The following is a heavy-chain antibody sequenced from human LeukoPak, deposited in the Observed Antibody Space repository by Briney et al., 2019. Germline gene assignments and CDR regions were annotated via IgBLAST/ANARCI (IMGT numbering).Heavy chain of an antibody. J-gene: IGHJ4*02. D-gene: IGHD1-7*01. CDR1: GGSISSYY. V-gene: IGHV4-59*01. CDR3: ARGGLAQKTT. Sequence: PSETLSLTCTVSGGSISSYYWSWIRQPPGKGLEWIGYIYYSGSTNYNPSLKCRVTISVDTSKNQFSLKLSSVTAADTAVYYCARGGLAQKTTWGQGTLVTVSS. CDR2: IYYSGST.